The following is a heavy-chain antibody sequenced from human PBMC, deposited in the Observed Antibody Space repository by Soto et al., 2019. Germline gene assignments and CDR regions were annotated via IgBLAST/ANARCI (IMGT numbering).Heavy chain of an antibody. Sequence: SVKVSCKASGGTFSSYAISWVRQAPGQGLEWMGGIIPIFGTANYAQKFQGRVTITADESTSTAYMELSSLRSEDTAVYYCARDGRLRLGELSLSGRIHYYGMDVWGQGTTVTVSS. CDR2: IIPIFGTA. V-gene: IGHV1-69*13. CDR1: GGTFSSYA. CDR3: ARDGRLRLGELSLSGRIHYYGMDV. J-gene: IGHJ6*02. D-gene: IGHD3-16*02.